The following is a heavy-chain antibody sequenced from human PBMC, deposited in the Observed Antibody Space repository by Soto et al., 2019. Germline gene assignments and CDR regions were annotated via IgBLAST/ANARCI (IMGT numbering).Heavy chain of an antibody. D-gene: IGHD2-15*01. CDR1: GIIFEAHA. CDR3: VGVRNNAARRLDV. CDR2: IWDGGST. V-gene: IGHV3-33*01. J-gene: IGHJ6*02. Sequence: QEVLVESGGGVVRPGKSLRLSCVTSGIIFEAHAFHWVRQVPGKGLKLVAPIWDGGSTYYEDSVQRRFSIARANSRQTVLLQMHHLRTADSGVYDCVGVRNNAARRLDVWGQGTTVSVSS.